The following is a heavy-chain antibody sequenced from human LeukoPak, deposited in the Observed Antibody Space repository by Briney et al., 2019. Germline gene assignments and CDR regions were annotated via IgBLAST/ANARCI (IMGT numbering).Heavy chain of an antibody. Sequence: SETLSLTCAVYGGSFSGYYWSWIRQPPGKGLEWIGSIYYSGSTYYNPSLKSRVTISVDTSKNQFSLKLSSVTAADTAVYYCARVRIGGTYYYDSSGYFDYWGQGTLVTVSS. CDR2: IYYSGST. CDR1: GGSFSGYY. D-gene: IGHD3-22*01. V-gene: IGHV4-34*01. CDR3: ARVRIGGTYYYDSSGYFDY. J-gene: IGHJ4*02.